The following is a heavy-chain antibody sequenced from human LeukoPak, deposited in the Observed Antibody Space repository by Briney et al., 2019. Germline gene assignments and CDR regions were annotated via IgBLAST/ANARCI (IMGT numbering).Heavy chain of an antibody. CDR1: GGSISSYY. V-gene: IGHV4-39*01. D-gene: IGHD3-3*01. CDR3: ARSTIFGVVDAFDI. J-gene: IGHJ3*02. Sequence: PSETLSLTCTVSGGSISSYYWGWIRQPPGKGLEWIGSIYYSGSTYYNPSLKSRVTISVDTSKNQFSLKLSSVTAADTAVYYCARSTIFGVVDAFDIWGQGTMVTVSS. CDR2: IYYSGST.